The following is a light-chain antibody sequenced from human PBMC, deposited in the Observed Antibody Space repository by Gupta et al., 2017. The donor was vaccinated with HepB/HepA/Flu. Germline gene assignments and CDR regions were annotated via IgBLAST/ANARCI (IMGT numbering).Light chain of an antibody. Sequence: DIVLTQSPASLAVSLGESATINCKSSQSVLYRSNSKDYVVWYQQKPGQPPKLLIYWASTLESGVPDRFTGRGSGTDFSLTISNLQAEDGAVYYCQQYYTTPRTFGQGTKVEIK. V-gene: IGKV4-1*01. CDR2: WAS. CDR3: QQYYTTPRT. J-gene: IGKJ1*01. CDR1: QSVLYRSNSKDY.